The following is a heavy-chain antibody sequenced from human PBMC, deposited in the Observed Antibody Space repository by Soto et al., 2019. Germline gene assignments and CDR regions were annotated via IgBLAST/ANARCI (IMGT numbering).Heavy chain of an antibody. CDR2: IWHDGSDR. J-gene: IGHJ4*02. D-gene: IGHD5-12*01. CDR1: GFTFSNYA. V-gene: IGHV3-33*01. Sequence: GGSLRLSSAASGFTFSNYAMHWVRQAPGNGLEWLGVIWHDGSDRYYADSVKGRFAISRDNSKNTLYLQVNSLRAEDTAVYYCAREGSVDLAGFNRGLDYWVQGTLVTVSS. CDR3: AREGSVDLAGFNRGLDY.